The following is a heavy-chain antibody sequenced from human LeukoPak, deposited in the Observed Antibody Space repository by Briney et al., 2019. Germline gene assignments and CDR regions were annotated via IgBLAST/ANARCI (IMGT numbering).Heavy chain of an antibody. D-gene: IGHD6-13*01. CDR2: VFYSGNT. Sequence: SETLSLTCTVSGDSIGGSNYYWAWIRQSPGKGLEWIGSVFYSGNTYYNPSLKSRVTISVDTSKNQFSLNLYSVTPADTATYYCARRGITYSSSFFAYWGQGTLVTVSS. J-gene: IGHJ4*02. CDR3: ARRGITYSSSFFAY. V-gene: IGHV4-39*01. CDR1: GDSIGGSNYY.